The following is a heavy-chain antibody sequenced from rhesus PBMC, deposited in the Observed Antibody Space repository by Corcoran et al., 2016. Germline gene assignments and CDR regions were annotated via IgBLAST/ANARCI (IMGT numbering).Heavy chain of an antibody. CDR1: GFTFSSYG. CDR3: AKDLYSSWSGLDS. Sequence: EVQLVETGGGLVQPGGSLKLSCAASGFTFSSYGMSWVRLAPGKGLEWVSAINSGGGRTYEAESLKCRFTIARDNSKNTLSLQMNSLRAEDTAVYYCAKDLYSSWSGLDSWGQGVVVTVSS. J-gene: IGHJ6*01. D-gene: IGHD6-13*01. V-gene: IGHV3S5*01. CDR2: INSGGGRT.